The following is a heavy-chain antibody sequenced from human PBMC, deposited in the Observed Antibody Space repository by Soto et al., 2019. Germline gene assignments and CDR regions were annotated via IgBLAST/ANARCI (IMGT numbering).Heavy chain of an antibody. Sequence: SVKVSCKASGYTFTGYYMHWVRQAPGQGLEWMGWINPNSGGTNYAQKFQGWVTMTRDTSTSTAYMELRSLRSDDTAVYYCARDVVRGANFDYWGQGTLVTVSS. CDR3: ARDVVRGANFDY. V-gene: IGHV1-2*04. CDR2: INPNSGGT. D-gene: IGHD3-10*01. J-gene: IGHJ4*02. CDR1: GYTFTGYY.